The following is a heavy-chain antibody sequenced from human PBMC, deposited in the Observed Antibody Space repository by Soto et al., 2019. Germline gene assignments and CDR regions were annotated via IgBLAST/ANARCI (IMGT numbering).Heavy chain of an antibody. CDR3: ARGKKTYCGGDCYSGWFDP. D-gene: IGHD2-21*02. V-gene: IGHV1-8*01. CDR1: GYTFTSYD. Sequence: ASVKVSCKASGYTFTSYDINWVRQATGQGLEWMGWMNPNSGNTGYAQKFQGRVTMTRNTSISTAYMELSSLRSEDTAVYYCARGKKTYCGGDCYSGWFDPWGQGTLVTVS. CDR2: MNPNSGNT. J-gene: IGHJ5*02.